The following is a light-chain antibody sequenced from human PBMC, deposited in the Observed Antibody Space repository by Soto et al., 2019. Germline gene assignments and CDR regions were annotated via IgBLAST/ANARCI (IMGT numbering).Light chain of an antibody. CDR2: DVN. J-gene: IGLJ1*01. CDR3: SSYTSSSTLYV. CDR1: NNDVGGYNY. V-gene: IGLV2-14*03. Sequence: QSALTQPASVSGSPGQSITISCAGTNNDVGGYNYVSWYQQHPGKAPKLMLYDVNNRPSGVSNRFSGSKSGNTASLTISGLQAEDEADYYCSSYTSSSTLYVFGTGTKLTVL.